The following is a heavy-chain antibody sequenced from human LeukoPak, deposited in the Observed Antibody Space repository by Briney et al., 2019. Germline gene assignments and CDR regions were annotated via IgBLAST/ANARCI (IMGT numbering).Heavy chain of an antibody. J-gene: IGHJ5*02. V-gene: IGHV3-23*01. CDR2: ISGSGGST. CDR3: ARGPPYYDFWSGYYLNWFDP. CDR1: GFTFSSYA. Sequence: PGGSLRLSCAASGFTFSSYAMSWVRQAPGKGLEWVSAISGSGGSTYYADSVKGRFTISRDNSKNTLYLQMNSLRAEDTAVYYCARGPPYYDFWSGYYLNWFDPWGQGTLVTVSS. D-gene: IGHD3-3*01.